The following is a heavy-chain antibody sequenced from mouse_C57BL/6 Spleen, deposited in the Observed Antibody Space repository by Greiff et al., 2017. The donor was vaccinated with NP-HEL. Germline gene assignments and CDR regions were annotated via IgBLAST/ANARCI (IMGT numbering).Heavy chain of an antibody. CDR2: IDPENGDT. Sequence: VQLQQSGAELVRPGASVKLSCTASGFNIKDDYMHWVKQRPEQGLEWIGWIDPENGDTEYASKFQGKATITADTSSNTAYLQLSSLTSEDTAVYYCTFYGSSYKGYWGQGTTLTVSS. V-gene: IGHV14-4*01. CDR3: TFYGSSYKGY. CDR1: GFNIKDDY. J-gene: IGHJ2*01. D-gene: IGHD1-1*01.